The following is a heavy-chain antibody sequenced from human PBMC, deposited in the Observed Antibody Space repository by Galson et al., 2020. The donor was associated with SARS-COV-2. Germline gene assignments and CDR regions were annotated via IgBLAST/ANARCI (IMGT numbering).Heavy chain of an antibody. CDR3: VKAGGGYWNPKFDY. CDR1: GFTFSSDA. D-gene: IGHD1-1*01. V-gene: IGHV3-30-3*01. J-gene: IGHJ4*02. CDR2: ISYDGSNK. Sequence: GGSLRLSCAASGFTFSSDAMNWVRQAPGKGLEWVAVISYDGSNKYYADSVKGRFTISSDNSKNTLYLQMNSLRAEDTAVYYCVKAGGGYWNPKFDYWGQGTLVTVSS.